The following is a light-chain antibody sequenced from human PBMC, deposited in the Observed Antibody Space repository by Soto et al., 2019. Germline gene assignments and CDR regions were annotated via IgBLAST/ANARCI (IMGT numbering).Light chain of an antibody. Sequence: QSVLTQPASVSESPGQSITISCTGTSSVVGSYNLVSWYQQHPGKAPKLMIYEVSKRPSGVSNRFSGSKSGNTASLTISGLQAEDEADYYCCSYAGSSTYVFGTGTKVTVL. V-gene: IGLV2-23*02. CDR2: EVS. CDR3: CSYAGSSTYV. CDR1: SSVVGSYNL. J-gene: IGLJ1*01.